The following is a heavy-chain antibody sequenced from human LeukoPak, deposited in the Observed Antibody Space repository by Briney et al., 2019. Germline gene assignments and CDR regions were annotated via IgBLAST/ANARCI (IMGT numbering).Heavy chain of an antibody. CDR1: GFTFSIFA. J-gene: IGHJ4*02. CDR2: ISSDGGST. Sequence: PGGSLRLSCAASGFTFSIFAMHWVRQAPGKQLEYVSAISSDGGSTYYANSVKGRFTISRDNSKNTLYLQMNSLRAEDTAVYYCARDQYCSGGSCYSDYWGQGTLVTVSS. D-gene: IGHD2-15*01. V-gene: IGHV3-64*01. CDR3: ARDQYCSGGSCYSDY.